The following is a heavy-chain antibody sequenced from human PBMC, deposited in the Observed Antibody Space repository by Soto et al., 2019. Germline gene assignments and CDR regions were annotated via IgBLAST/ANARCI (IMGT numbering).Heavy chain of an antibody. Sequence: VASVKVSCKASGGTFSSDGISWVRQAPGQGXEWMGGITPIFRATKYAQKFQGRVTITADESTSTAYMELSSLRSEDTAVYYCARGRDTYYYDSSGYSGWYFDLWGRGTLVTVSS. CDR1: GGTFSSDG. CDR2: ITPIFRAT. V-gene: IGHV1-69*13. J-gene: IGHJ2*01. D-gene: IGHD3-22*01. CDR3: ARGRDTYYYDSSGYSGWYFDL.